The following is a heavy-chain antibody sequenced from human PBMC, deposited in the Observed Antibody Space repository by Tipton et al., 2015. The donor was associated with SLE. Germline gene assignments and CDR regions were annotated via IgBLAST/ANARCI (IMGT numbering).Heavy chain of an antibody. CDR3: ARSQLGIGFDY. Sequence: TLSLTCTVSSGSISTNSYYWSWIRQPPGKGLEWIGYIYYSGSTNCNPSLKSRVTISVDTSKNQFSLKLSSVTAADTAVYYCARSQLGIGFDYWGQGTLVTVSS. D-gene: IGHD7-27*01. CDR1: SGSISTNSYY. J-gene: IGHJ4*02. V-gene: IGHV4-61*05. CDR2: IYYSGST.